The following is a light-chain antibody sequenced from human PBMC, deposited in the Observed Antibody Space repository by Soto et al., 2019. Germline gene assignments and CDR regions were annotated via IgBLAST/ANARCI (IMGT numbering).Light chain of an antibody. CDR1: QSLLHSNGYNY. J-gene: IGKJ4*01. CDR3: MQALQTPLT. Sequence: DLVMTQSPRSLPVTPGEPASISCRSSQSLLHSNGYNYLDWYLQKPGQSPQLLIYLGSNRASGGPDRVSGSGSGTDFTLQISRVEAEDVGVYYCMQALQTPLTFGGGTKVEIK. V-gene: IGKV2-28*01. CDR2: LGS.